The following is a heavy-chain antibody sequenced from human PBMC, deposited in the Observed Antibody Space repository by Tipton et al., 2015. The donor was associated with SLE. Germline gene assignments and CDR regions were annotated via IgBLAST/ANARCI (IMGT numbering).Heavy chain of an antibody. CDR1: GGSFSGYY. D-gene: IGHD3/OR15-3a*01. CDR3: ARAQRGPIRAFDI. J-gene: IGHJ3*02. V-gene: IGHV4-34*01. CDR2: INHSGST. Sequence: LSCAVYGGSFSGYYWSWIRQPPGKGLEWIGEINHSGSTNYNPSLKSRVTISVDTSKNQFSLKLSSVTAADTAVYYCARAQRGPIRAFDIWGQGTMVTVSS.